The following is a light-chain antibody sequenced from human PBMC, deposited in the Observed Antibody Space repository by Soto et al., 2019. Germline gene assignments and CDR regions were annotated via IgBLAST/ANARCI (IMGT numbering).Light chain of an antibody. CDR1: QIVTINS. Sequence: EVVLTQSPGTLSLSPGERATLSCRASQIVTINSLTWYQQKPGQPPRLLIYAASTRASAIPDRFSGSGSGTDFTLTISRLQPEDFALYYCQQYGDSPFTFGPGTRVDVK. CDR3: QQYGDSPFT. CDR2: AAS. J-gene: IGKJ3*01. V-gene: IGKV3-20*01.